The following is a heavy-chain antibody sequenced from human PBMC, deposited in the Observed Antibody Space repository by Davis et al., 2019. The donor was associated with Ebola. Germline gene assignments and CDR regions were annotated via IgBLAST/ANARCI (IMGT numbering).Heavy chain of an antibody. D-gene: IGHD6-19*01. CDR2: ISYDGSNK. J-gene: IGHJ4*02. Sequence: PGGSLRLSCAASGFTFSSYGMHWVRQAPGKGLEWVAVISYDGSNKYYADSVKGRFTISRDNSKNTLYLQMNSLRAEDTAVYYCAKLTYSSAPFDYWGQGTLVTVSS. CDR1: GFTFSSYG. V-gene: IGHV3-30*18. CDR3: AKLTYSSAPFDY.